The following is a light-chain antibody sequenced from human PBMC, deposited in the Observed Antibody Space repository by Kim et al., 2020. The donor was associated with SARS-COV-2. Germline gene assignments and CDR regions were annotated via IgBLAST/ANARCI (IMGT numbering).Light chain of an antibody. CDR1: SSNIGSNY. CDR3: AAWDDSFWV. J-gene: IGLJ3*02. CDR2: RNN. Sequence: PGQRVTIFFAGCSSNIGSNYVYGYQQLPGTAPKLLIYRNNQRPSGVPDRFSGSKSGTSASLANSGLRSEDEADYYCAAWDDSFWVFGGGTQLTVL. V-gene: IGLV1-47*01.